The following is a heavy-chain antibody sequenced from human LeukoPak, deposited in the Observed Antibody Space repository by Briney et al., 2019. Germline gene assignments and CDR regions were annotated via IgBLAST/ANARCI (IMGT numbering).Heavy chain of an antibody. V-gene: IGHV4-59*12. CDR3: ARVSSSFWGRPFDY. J-gene: IGHJ4*02. Sequence: SETLSLTCTVSGGSISSYYWSWIRQPPGKGLEWIGYIYYSGSTNYNPSLKSRVTISVDTSKNQFSLKLSSVTAADTAVYYCARVSSSFWGRPFDYWGQGTLVTVSS. CDR2: IYYSGST. D-gene: IGHD3-16*01. CDR1: GGSISSYY.